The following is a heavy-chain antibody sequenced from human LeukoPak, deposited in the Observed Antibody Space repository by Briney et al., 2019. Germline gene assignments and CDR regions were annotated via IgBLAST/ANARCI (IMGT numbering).Heavy chain of an antibody. V-gene: IGHV4-59*01. J-gene: IGHJ6*02. Sequence: PSETLSLTCTVSGGSISSYYWSWIRQPPGKGPEWIGYIYYRGSTNYNPSLKSRVTISVDTSKNQFSLKLSSVTAADTAVYYCARDRVGVRGVRSYYYYGMDVWGQGTTVTVSS. CDR2: IYYRGST. D-gene: IGHD3-10*01. CDR3: ARDRVGVRGVRSYYYYGMDV. CDR1: GGSISSYY.